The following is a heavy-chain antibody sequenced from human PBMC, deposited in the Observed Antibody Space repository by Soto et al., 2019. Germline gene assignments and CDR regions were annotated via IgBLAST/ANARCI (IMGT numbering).Heavy chain of an antibody. V-gene: IGHV3-23*01. CDR3: AKDRRPSYGSGSSFDY. D-gene: IGHD3-10*01. Sequence: GGSLRLSCAASGFTFSSYAMSWVRQAPGKGLEWVSAISGSGGSTYYADSVKGRFTISRDNSKNTLYLQMNSLRAEDTAVYYCAKDRRPSYGSGSSFDYWGQGTLVTVSS. CDR1: GFTFSSYA. CDR2: ISGSGGST. J-gene: IGHJ4*02.